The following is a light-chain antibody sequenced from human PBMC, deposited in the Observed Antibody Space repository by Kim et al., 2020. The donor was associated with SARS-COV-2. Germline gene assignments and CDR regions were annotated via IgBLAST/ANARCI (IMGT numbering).Light chain of an antibody. CDR1: QSVTRH. CDR2: DTS. J-gene: IGKJ2*01. V-gene: IGKV3-15*01. CDR3: QQYSNWPPYT. Sequence: SQSPATVSVSPGERATLYCTASQSVTRHLAWYQQKPGQPPRLVIYDTSTRATGIPARFKGSGSGTEFTLTISSLQSEDCAVYYCQQYSNWPPYTFGQGTKLEI.